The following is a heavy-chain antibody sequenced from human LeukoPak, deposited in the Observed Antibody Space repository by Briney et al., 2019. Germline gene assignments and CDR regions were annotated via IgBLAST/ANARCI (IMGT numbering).Heavy chain of an antibody. CDR1: GFTFSSYG. CDR3: ARVRHSMSAFDI. J-gene: IGHJ3*02. Sequence: GGSLRLSCAASGFTFSSYGMHWVRQAPGKGLEWVSSISSSSSYIYYADSVKGRFTISRDNAKNSLYLQMNSLRAEDTAVYYCARVRHSMSAFDIWGQGTMVTVSS. CDR2: ISSSSSYI. V-gene: IGHV3-21*01.